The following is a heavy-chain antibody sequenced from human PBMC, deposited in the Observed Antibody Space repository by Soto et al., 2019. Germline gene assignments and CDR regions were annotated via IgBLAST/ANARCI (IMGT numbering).Heavy chain of an antibody. CDR1: GGSITSSGYY. Sequence: QVQLQESGPGLVKPSQTLSLTCTVSGGSITSSGYYWSWIRQHPGEGLEWIGFTSNSGSTSYNPSLRSRVTISVDPSSNQFSLTLKSVTAADTAVYYCARGGGSTKVDYGGEGTLVTVSP. D-gene: IGHD2-2*01. CDR3: ARGGGSTKVDY. CDR2: TSNSGST. J-gene: IGHJ4*02. V-gene: IGHV4-31*03.